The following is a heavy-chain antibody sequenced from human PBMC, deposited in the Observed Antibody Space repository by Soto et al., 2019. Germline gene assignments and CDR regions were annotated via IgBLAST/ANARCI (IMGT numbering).Heavy chain of an antibody. CDR1: GGTFSSYT. V-gene: IGHV1-69*12. Sequence: QVQLVQSGAEVKKPGSSVTVSCKSSGGTFSSYTISWVLQAPGQGLEWMGGIIPIFGTANYAQKFQGRVTITADESTSTAYMELSSLRSEDTAVYYCARGNHRWLQLWYFDLWGRGTLVTVSS. CDR3: ARGNHRWLQLWYFDL. CDR2: IIPIFGTA. D-gene: IGHD5-12*01. J-gene: IGHJ2*01.